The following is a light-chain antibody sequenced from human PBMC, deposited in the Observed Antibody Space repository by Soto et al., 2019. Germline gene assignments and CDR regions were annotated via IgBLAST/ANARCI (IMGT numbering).Light chain of an antibody. J-gene: IGLJ2*01. CDR3: CSYAGSTTFEV. CDR1: SSDVGSYNL. CDR2: EVN. Sequence: QSALAQPASVSGSPGQSITISCTGTSSDVGSYNLVSWYQQHPGKAPKLMIYEVNKRPSGVSNRFSGSKSGNTASLTISGLQAEDEADYYCCSYAGSTTFEVFGGGTKLTVL. V-gene: IGLV2-23*02.